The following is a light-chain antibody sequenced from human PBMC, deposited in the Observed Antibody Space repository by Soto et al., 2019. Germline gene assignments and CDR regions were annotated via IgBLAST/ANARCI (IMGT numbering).Light chain of an antibody. CDR1: QRVLYSSNNKNY. J-gene: IGKJ1*01. Sequence: DIVMTQSPDSLAVSLGERATINCKSSQRVLYSSNNKNYLAWYQQKPGQPPKLLIYWASTRESGVPDRFSGSGSGTDFTLTISSLQAEDVAVYDCQQYYSPWTFGQGTKVELK. V-gene: IGKV4-1*01. CDR2: WAS. CDR3: QQYYSPWT.